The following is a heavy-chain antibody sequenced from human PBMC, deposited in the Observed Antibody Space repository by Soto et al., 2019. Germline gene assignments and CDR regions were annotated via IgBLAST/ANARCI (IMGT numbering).Heavy chain of an antibody. CDR2: ISGSGGST. Sequence: GGSLRLSCAASGFTFSSYAMSWVRQAPGKGLEWVSAISGSGGSTYYADSVKGRFTISRDNSKNTLYLQMNSLRAEDTAVYYCAKAHDSSGYLPYYYYGMDVWGQGTTVTVSS. D-gene: IGHD3-22*01. J-gene: IGHJ6*02. V-gene: IGHV3-23*01. CDR1: GFTFSSYA. CDR3: AKAHDSSGYLPYYYYGMDV.